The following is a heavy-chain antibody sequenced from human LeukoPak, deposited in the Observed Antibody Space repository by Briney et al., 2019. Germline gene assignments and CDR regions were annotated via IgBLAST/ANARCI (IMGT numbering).Heavy chain of an antibody. V-gene: IGHV3-30-3*01. CDR2: ISYDGSNK. CDR1: GFTFSNYA. CDR3: ARGLLQDY. D-gene: IGHD1-26*01. J-gene: IGHJ4*02. Sequence: PGGSLRLSCAASGFTFSNYAMSWVRQAPGKGLEWVAVISYDGSNKYYADSVKGRFTISRDNSKNTLYLQMNSLRAEDTAVYYCARGLLQDYWGQGTLVTVSS.